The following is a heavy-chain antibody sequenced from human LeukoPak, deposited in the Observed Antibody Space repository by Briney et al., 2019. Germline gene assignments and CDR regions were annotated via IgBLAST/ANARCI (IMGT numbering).Heavy chain of an antibody. CDR1: GFPFSSYA. CDR2: ISDSGDST. J-gene: IGHJ3*02. Sequence: GSLRLSCAASGFPFSSYAMSWVRQAPGKGLEWVSAISDSGDSTCYADSVKGRFTISRDSAKNSLYLQMNSLRAEDTAVYYCARDDALDYYDSSGPIWGQGTMVTVSS. V-gene: IGHV3-23*01. D-gene: IGHD3-22*01. CDR3: ARDDALDYYDSSGPI.